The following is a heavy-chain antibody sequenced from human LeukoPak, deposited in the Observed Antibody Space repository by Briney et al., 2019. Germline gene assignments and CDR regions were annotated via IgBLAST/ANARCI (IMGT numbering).Heavy chain of an antibody. D-gene: IGHD6-13*01. J-gene: IGHJ4*02. CDR2: MNPNSGNT. CDR1: GYTFTSYD. CDR3: ARGLSPYSSSWYVY. V-gene: IGHV1-8*03. Sequence: ASVKVSCKASGYTFTSYDINWVRQATGQGLEWMGWMNPNSGNTGYAQKFQGRVTITRNTSISTAYMELSSLRSEDTAVYYCARGLSPYSSSWYVYWGQGTLVTVSS.